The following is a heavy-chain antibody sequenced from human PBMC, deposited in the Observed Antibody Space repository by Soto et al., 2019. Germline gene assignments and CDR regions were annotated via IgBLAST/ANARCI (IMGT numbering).Heavy chain of an antibody. CDR2: ISGSGGST. J-gene: IGHJ3*02. D-gene: IGHD3-22*01. CDR3: AKDSYDSSGYYDVYGIDGPQDPFDI. V-gene: IGHV3-23*01. CDR1: GFTFNSYA. Sequence: GGSLRLSCAASGFTFNSYAMSWVRQAPGKGLEWVSAISGSGGSTYYADSVKGRFTISRDNSKNTLYLQMNSLRAEDTAVYYCAKDSYDSSGYYDVYGIDGPQDPFDIWGQGTMVPVSS.